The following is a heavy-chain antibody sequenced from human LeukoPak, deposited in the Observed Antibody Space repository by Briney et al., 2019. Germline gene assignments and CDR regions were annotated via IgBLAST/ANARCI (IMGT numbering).Heavy chain of an antibody. Sequence: GGSLRLSCAASGFTFSSYSMNWVRQAPGKGLEWVSSISSSSSYISNADSLKGRFTISRDSSKDSVYLQMNSLRAEDTAVYFCANLYGSNYYFDYWGQGTLVTVSS. V-gene: IGHV3-21*01. D-gene: IGHD4-23*01. CDR2: ISSSSSYI. CDR1: GFTFSSYS. CDR3: ANLYGSNYYFDY. J-gene: IGHJ4*02.